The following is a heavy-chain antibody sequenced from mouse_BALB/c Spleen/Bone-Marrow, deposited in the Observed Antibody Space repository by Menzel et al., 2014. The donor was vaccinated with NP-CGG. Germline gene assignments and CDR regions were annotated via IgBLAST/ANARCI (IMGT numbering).Heavy chain of an antibody. J-gene: IGHJ3*01. CDR1: GFTFSNYT. CDR2: ISNGGGTT. CDR3: ARRYDYGYGPFAY. D-gene: IGHD1-2*01. V-gene: IGHV5-12-2*01. Sequence: EVHLVESGGGLVQPGGSLKLSCAASGFTFSNYTMSWIRQTPEKRLEWVAYISNGGGTTYYPDTVKGRFIISRDNAKNTLYLQMSSLKSEDTAMYYCARRYDYGYGPFAYWGQGTLVTVSA.